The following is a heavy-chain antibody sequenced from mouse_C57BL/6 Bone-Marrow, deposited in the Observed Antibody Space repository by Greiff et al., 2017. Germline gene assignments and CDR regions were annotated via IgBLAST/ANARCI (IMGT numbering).Heavy chain of an antibody. V-gene: IGHV5-4*03. D-gene: IGHD2-2*01. CDR3: ARVRGYGFAY. CDR1: GFTFSSYA. CDR2: ISDGGSYT. Sequence: EVNLVESGGGLVKPGGSLKLSCAASGFTFSSYAMSWVRQTPEKRLEWVATISDGGSYTYYPDNVKGRFTISRDNAKNNLYLQMSHLKSEDTAMYYCARVRGYGFAYWGQGTLVTVSA. J-gene: IGHJ3*01.